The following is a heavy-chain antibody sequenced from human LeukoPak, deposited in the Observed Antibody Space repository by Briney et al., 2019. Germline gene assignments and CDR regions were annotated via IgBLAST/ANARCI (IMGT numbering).Heavy chain of an antibody. Sequence: GGSLRLSCAASGFTFSRYNMNWVRQAPGKGLGWVSYISSSSSSSSTIYYADSVKGRFTISRDNSKNTLYLQMNSLRAEDTAVYYCAKAIAAAGIGYWGQGTLVTVSS. CDR2: ISSSSSSSSTI. D-gene: IGHD6-13*01. J-gene: IGHJ4*02. CDR3: AKAIAAAGIGY. CDR1: GFTFSRYN. V-gene: IGHV3-48*01.